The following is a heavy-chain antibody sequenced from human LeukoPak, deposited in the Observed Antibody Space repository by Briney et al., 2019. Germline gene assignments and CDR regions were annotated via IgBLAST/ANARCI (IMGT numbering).Heavy chain of an antibody. CDR3: ARHSGGFTIPL. D-gene: IGHD3-9*01. V-gene: IGHV4-39*01. J-gene: IGHJ4*02. CDR2: IYYSGST. Sequence: SETLSLTCTVSGGSISSSSYYWGWIRQPPGKGLEWIGSIYYSGSTYYNPSLKSRVTISVDTSKNQFSLKLSSVTAADTAVYYCARHSGGFTIPLWGQGTLVTVSS. CDR1: GGSISSSSYY.